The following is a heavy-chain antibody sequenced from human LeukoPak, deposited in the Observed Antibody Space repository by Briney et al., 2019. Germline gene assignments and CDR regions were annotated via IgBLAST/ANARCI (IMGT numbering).Heavy chain of an antibody. D-gene: IGHD5-18*01. CDR2: IIPIFGTA. Sequence: GASVKVSCKASGGTFSSYAISWVRQAPGQGLEWMGGIIPIFGTANYAQKFQGRVTITTDESTSTAYMELSSLRSEDTAVYYCASGHVDTAMVFVYWGQGTLVTVSS. J-gene: IGHJ4*02. V-gene: IGHV1-69*05. CDR3: ASGHVDTAMVFVY. CDR1: GGTFSSYA.